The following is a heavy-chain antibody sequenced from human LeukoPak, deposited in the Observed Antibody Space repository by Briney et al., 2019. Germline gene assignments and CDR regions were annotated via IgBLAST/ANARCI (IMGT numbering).Heavy chain of an antibody. D-gene: IGHD5-18*01. J-gene: IGHJ4*02. CDR3: ARDRGYFY. CDR1: GFTFDDYA. CDR2: ISWNSGSI. Sequence: GGSLRLSCAASGFTFDDYATHWVRQAPGKGLEWVSGISWNSGSIGYVDSVEGRFTISRDNAKNSLYLQMNSLRAEDTAVYYCARDRGYFYWGQGTLVTVSS. V-gene: IGHV3-9*01.